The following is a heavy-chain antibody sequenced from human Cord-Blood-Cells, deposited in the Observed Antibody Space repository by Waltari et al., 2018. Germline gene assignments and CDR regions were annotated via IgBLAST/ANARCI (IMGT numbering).Heavy chain of an antibody. Sequence: QVQLVQSGAEXKKPGXSVKVXCKFSGYNLTELSMNLVRQAPGKGLEWMGGFDPEDGETIYAQKFQGRVTMTEDTSTDTAYMELSSLRSEDTAVYYCATRLRVVPAVDYWGQGTLVTVSS. V-gene: IGHV1-24*01. D-gene: IGHD2-2*01. CDR1: GYNLTELS. CDR3: ATRLRVVPAVDY. CDR2: FDPEDGET. J-gene: IGHJ4*02.